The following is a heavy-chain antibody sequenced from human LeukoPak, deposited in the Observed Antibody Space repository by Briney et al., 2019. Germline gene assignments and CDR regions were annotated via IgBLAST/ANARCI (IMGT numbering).Heavy chain of an antibody. D-gene: IGHD1-14*01. V-gene: IGHV1-18*01. CDR1: GYTFTNYG. CDR3: ARDVGNLFGMDA. J-gene: IGHJ6*02. CDR2: ISGYNGNT. Sequence: ASVKVSCKASGYTFTNYGISWVRQAPGQGLEWMGWISGYNGNTNYAQKPQGRVTMTTDTSTSTAYMEVRSLRSDDTAVYYCARDVGNLFGMDAWGQGTTVTVSS.